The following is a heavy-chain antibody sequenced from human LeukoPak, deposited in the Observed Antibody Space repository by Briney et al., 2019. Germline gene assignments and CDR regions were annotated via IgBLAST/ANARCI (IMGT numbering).Heavy chain of an antibody. D-gene: IGHD4-23*01. V-gene: IGHV4-39*07. J-gene: IGHJ5*02. CDR1: SGSIRSSGYY. Sequence: SETLSLTCTVSSGSIRSSGYYWGWIRQPPGKGLEWIGSIYYSGTTYYNPSLKRRVTISVNTSKNQFSLKLSSVTAADTAVYYCARDLFSPTTVVTSSWFDPWGQGTLVTVSS. CDR2: IYYSGTT. CDR3: ARDLFSPTTVVTSSWFDP.